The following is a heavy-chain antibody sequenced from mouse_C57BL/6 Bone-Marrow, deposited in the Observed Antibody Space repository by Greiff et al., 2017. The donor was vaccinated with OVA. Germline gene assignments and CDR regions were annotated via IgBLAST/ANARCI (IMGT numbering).Heavy chain of an antibody. Sequence: VQLQQSGPELVKPGASVKISCKASGYTFTDYYMNWVKQSHGKSLEWIGDINPNNGGTSYNQKFKGKATLTVDKSSSTAYMELRSLTSEDSAVYYCARRATGDYAMDYWGQGTSVTVSS. CDR1: GYTFTDYY. CDR3: ARRATGDYAMDY. CDR2: INPNNGGT. J-gene: IGHJ4*01. V-gene: IGHV1-26*01. D-gene: IGHD6-1*01.